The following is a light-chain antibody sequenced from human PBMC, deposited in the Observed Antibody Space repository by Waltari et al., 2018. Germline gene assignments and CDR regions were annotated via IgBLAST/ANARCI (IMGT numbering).Light chain of an antibody. CDR2: GAS. J-gene: IGKJ1*01. CDR3: QQYNNWPRT. V-gene: IGKV3-15*01. Sequence: DIVMTPPPATLSVSPGKRATLSCRASQSVSSNLAWYQQKPGQAPRLLIYGASTRATGIPARFSGSGSGTEFTLTISSLQSEDFAVYYCQQYNNWPRTFGQGTKVEIK. CDR1: QSVSSN.